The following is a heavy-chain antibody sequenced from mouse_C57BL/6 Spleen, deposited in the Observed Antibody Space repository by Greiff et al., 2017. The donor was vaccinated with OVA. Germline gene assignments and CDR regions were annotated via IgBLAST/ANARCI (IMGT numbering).Heavy chain of an antibody. CDR2: INYDGSST. Sequence: EVKLMESEGGLVQPGSSMKLSCTASGFTFSDYYMAWVRQVPEKGLEWVANINYDGSSTYYLDSLKSRFIISRDNAKNILYLQMSSLKSEDTATYYCARDGEDGYYFDYWGQGTTLTVSS. CDR1: GFTFSDYY. D-gene: IGHD2-3*01. J-gene: IGHJ2*01. V-gene: IGHV5-16*01. CDR3: ARDGEDGYYFDY.